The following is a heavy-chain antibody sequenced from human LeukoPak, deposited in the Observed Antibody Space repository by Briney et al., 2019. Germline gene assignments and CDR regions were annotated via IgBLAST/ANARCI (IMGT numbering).Heavy chain of an antibody. V-gene: IGHV3-30-3*01. CDR2: ISYDGSNK. CDR3: AIDPNWGMDY. J-gene: IGHJ4*02. Sequence: GRSLRLSCAASGFTFSSYAMHWVRQAPGKGLEWVAVISYDGSNKYYADSVKGRFTISRDNSKNTLYLQMNSLRAEDTAIYYCAIDPNWGMDYWGQGILVTVSS. CDR1: GFTFSSYA. D-gene: IGHD3-16*01.